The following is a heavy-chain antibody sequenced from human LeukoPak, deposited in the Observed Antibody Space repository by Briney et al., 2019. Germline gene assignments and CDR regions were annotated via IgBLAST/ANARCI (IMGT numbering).Heavy chain of an antibody. V-gene: IGHV3-30*02. J-gene: IGHJ4*02. Sequence: GGSLRLSCAASGFTFSSYGMHWVRQAPGKGLEWVAFIRYDGSNKYYADSVKGRFTISRDNSKNTLYLQMNSLRAEDTAVYYCAILLPNYYGSGSTDWGQGTLVTVSP. CDR1: GFTFSSYG. D-gene: IGHD3-10*01. CDR3: AILLPNYYGSGSTD. CDR2: IRYDGSNK.